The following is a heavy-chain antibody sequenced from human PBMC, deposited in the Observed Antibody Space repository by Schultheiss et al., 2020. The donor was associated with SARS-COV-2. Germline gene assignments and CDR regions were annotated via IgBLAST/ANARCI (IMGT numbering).Heavy chain of an antibody. V-gene: IGHV3-21*01. J-gene: IGHJ5*02. CDR3: VRDRSWWTPYNCFDL. D-gene: IGHD2-15*01. Sequence: GGSLRLSCAASGFTFGTYNMHWVRQAPGKGLEFVASIRSSGRDIYYADSMQGLFTVSRDNANNSLYLQMHSLRAEDTAVYYCVRDRSWWTPYNCFDLWGRGTLVTVSS. CDR1: GFTFGTYN. CDR2: IRSSGRDI.